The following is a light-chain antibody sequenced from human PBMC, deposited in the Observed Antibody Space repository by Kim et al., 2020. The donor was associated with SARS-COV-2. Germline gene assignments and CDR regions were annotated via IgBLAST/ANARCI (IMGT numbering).Light chain of an antibody. V-gene: IGKV1-5*01. CDR1: QSIRSY. CDR3: QQYNHYPVT. CDR2: DVT. J-gene: IGKJ2*01. Sequence: SASVGDRVTITCRASQSIRSYLAWYQQKPGRAPKLLIYDVTDLESGVPSRFSGSGSGTEFSLTISSLQPDDFATYYCQQYNHYPVTFGQGTKLEIK.